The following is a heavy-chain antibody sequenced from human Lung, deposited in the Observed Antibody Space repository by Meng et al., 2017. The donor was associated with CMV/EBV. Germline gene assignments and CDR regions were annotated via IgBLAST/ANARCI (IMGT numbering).Heavy chain of an antibody. CDR2: ISTSGSTI. CDR1: GFTFSSYE. D-gene: IGHD3-9*01. Sequence: GGSLRLXXVASGFTFSSYEMSWVRQAPGKGLEWVSSISTSGSTIYYADSAKGRVTVSRDNAENSLYLQMNMLRAEDTALYYCARKLAGVLTGYGPSDYGMDVWGQGXTVTVSS. J-gene: IGHJ6*02. CDR3: ARKLAGVLTGYGPSDYGMDV. V-gene: IGHV3-48*03.